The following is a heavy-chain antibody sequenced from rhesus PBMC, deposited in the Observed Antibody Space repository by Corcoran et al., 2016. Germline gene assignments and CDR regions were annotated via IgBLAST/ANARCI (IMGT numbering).Heavy chain of an antibody. CDR2: ISGSCGST. D-gene: IGHD1-26*01. CDR3: ARRNYGYWYFDL. CDR1: GGSISSNY. J-gene: IGHJ2*01. Sequence: QLQLQESSPGLVKPSETLSLPCAVSGGSISSNYWSWIRQPPGKGREWIGRISGSCGSTDYNPSRKSRVTISTDTSKNQFSLKLSSVTAADTAVYYCARRNYGYWYFDLWGPGTPITISS. V-gene: IGHV4-173*01.